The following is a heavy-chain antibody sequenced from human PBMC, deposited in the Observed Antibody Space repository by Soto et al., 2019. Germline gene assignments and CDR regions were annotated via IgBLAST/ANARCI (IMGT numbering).Heavy chain of an antibody. CDR3: ARRVPVAYYGMDV. CDR2: IYYSGST. CDR1: GGSISSSSYY. J-gene: IGHJ6*02. V-gene: IGHV4-39*01. Sequence: SETLSLTCTVSGGSISSSSYYWGWIRQLPGKGLEWIGSIYYSGSTYYNPSLKSRVTISVDTSKNQFSLKLSSVTAADTAVYYCARRVPVAYYGMDVWGQGTTVTVSS. D-gene: IGHD3-10*01.